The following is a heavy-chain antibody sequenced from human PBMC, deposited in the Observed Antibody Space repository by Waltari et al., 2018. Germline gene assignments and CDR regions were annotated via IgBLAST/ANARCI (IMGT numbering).Heavy chain of an antibody. Sequence: FTFSNYWMNWVRQAPGKGLVWVARVNTDGSITNYADSVKGRFTISRDNANNTLYLQMNSLTVDDTAVYYCARGVTTAATGTSGYWGQGALVTVSS. CDR3: ARGVTTAATGTSGY. J-gene: IGHJ4*02. CDR2: VNTDGSIT. CDR1: FTFSNYW. V-gene: IGHV3-74*01. D-gene: IGHD6-13*01.